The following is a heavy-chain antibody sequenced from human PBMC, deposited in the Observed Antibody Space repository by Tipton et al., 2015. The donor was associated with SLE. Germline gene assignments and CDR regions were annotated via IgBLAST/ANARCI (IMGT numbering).Heavy chain of an antibody. CDR3: ARAPPQLGFDY. V-gene: IGHV1-8*01. CDR2: MSPNSGNT. Sequence: QVQLVQSGAEVKKPGASVKVSCKASGYTFTSFDINWVRQATGQGLEWMGWMSPNSGNTAYAQKFQGRVTMTRDTSISTAYMELSSLRSEDTAVYYCARAPPQLGFDYWGQGTLVTVSS. CDR1: GYTFTSFD. J-gene: IGHJ4*02. D-gene: IGHD5-24*01.